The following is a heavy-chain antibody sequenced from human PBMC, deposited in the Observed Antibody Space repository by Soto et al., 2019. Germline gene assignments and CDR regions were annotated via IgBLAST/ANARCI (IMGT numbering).Heavy chain of an antibody. CDR3: AREMPTAYDAFDI. D-gene: IGHD2-2*01. V-gene: IGHV4-59*01. Sequence: SETLSLTCTVSGGSISSYYWSWIRQPPGKGLEWIGYIYYSGSTNYNPSLKSRVTISVDTSKNQFSLKLSSVTAADTAVYYCAREMPTAYDAFDIWGQGTMVTVSS. CDR1: GGSISSYY. CDR2: IYYSGST. J-gene: IGHJ3*02.